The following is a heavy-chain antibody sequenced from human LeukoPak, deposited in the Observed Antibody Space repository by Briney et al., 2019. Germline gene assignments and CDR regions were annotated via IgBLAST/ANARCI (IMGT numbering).Heavy chain of an antibody. J-gene: IGHJ4*02. CDR3: ARAAPSYYDFWSGYNPDY. D-gene: IGHD3-3*01. CDR1: GFTFSSYW. CDR2: IKQDGSEK. V-gene: IGHV3-7*01. Sequence: PGGSLRLSCAASGFTFSSYWMSWVRQAPGKGLEWVANIKQDGSEKYYVDSVEGRFTISRDNAKNSLYLQMNSLRAEDTAVYYCARAAPSYYDFWSGYNPDYWGQGTLVTVSS.